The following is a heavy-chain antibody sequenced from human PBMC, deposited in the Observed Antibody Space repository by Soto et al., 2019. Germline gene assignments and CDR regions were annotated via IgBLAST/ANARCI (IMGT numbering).Heavy chain of an antibody. Sequence: SVKVSCKASGGTFSSYAISWVRQAPGQGLEWMGGIIPIFGTANYAQKYQGRVTITADESTSTAYMELSSLRSEDTAVYYCARAKMSGWSSWYISNYYYYYGMDVWGQGTTVTVSS. CDR1: GGTFSSYA. V-gene: IGHV1-69*13. CDR3: ARAKMSGWSSWYISNYYYYYGMDV. CDR2: IIPIFGTA. J-gene: IGHJ6*02. D-gene: IGHD6-13*01.